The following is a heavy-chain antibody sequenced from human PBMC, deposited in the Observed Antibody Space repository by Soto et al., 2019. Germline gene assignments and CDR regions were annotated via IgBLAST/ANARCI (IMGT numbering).Heavy chain of an antibody. Sequence: GGSLRLSCAASGFTFSSYSMNWVRQAPGKGLEWVSYISSSSSTIYYADSVKGRFTISRDNAKNSLYLQMNSLRAEDTAVYYCARDRSITGTTHWFDPWGQGTLVTVSS. D-gene: IGHD1-7*01. CDR2: ISSSSSTI. CDR3: ARDRSITGTTHWFDP. J-gene: IGHJ5*02. CDR1: GFTFSSYS. V-gene: IGHV3-48*01.